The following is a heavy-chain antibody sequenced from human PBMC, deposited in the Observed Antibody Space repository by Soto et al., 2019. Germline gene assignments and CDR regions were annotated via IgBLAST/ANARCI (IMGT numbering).Heavy chain of an antibody. V-gene: IGHV1-18*01. J-gene: IGHJ6*02. D-gene: IGHD3-10*01. CDR1: GYTFTSYG. CDR2: ISAYNGNT. Sequence: ASVKVSCKASGYTFTSYGISWVRQAPGQGLEWMGWISAYNGNTNYAQKLQGRVTMTTDTSTSTAYMELRSLRSDDTAVYYCARAHPQYYYGSGSYYTENYYYYGMDVWGQGTTVTVSS. CDR3: ARAHPQYYYGSGSYYTENYYYYGMDV.